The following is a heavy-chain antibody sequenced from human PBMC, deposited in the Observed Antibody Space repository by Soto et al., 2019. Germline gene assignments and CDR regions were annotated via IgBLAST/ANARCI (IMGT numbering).Heavy chain of an antibody. J-gene: IGHJ6*02. CDR1: GYSFTSYW. D-gene: IGHD3-22*01. CDR3: ARHRYYDSSGYYYTYKYYYYGMDV. V-gene: IGHV5-51*01. CDR2: IYPGDSDT. Sequence: PGESLKISCKGSGYSFTSYWIGWVRQMPGKGLEWMGIIYPGDSDTRYSPSFQGQVTISADKSISTAYLQWSSLKASDTAMYYCARHRYYDSSGYYYTYKYYYYGMDVWGQGTTVTVS.